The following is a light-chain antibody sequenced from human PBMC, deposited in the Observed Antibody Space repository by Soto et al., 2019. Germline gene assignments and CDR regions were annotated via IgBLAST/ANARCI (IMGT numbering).Light chain of an antibody. CDR3: QAWDSGTV. J-gene: IGLJ2*01. Sequence: SYELTQPPSVSVSPGQTASITCSGHKLGEKYACWYQQKPGQSPILVIYEDNKRPSGIPERFSGSNSGNTATLTISGTQAMDEADYYCQAWDSGTVFGGGTKVTVL. V-gene: IGLV3-1*01. CDR1: KLGEKY. CDR2: EDN.